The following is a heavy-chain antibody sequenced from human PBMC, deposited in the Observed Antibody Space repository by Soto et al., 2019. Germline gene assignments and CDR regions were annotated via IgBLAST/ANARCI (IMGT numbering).Heavy chain of an antibody. CDR2: IYPGDSDT. V-gene: IGHV5-51*01. CDR3: ARRGIGWSDGYFYYGMGV. J-gene: IGHJ6*02. Sequence: GESLKISRKGSGYSFTSYWIGWVRQMPWKGLEWMGIIYPGDSDTRYSPSFQGQVTISAHKSISTAYLQWSRLKASDTAMYYCARRGIGWSDGYFYYGMGVWAQGPTVTVSS. CDR1: GYSFTSYW. D-gene: IGHD1-1*01.